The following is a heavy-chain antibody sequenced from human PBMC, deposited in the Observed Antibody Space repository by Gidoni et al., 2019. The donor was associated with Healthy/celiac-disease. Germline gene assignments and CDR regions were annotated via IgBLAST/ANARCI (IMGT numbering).Heavy chain of an antibody. CDR3: ARVSFLVVPDHIPVH. Sequence: EVQLVESGGGLVKPGGSLRLSCAASGFTFISYSMNWVRQAPGKGLEWVSSISSSSSYIYYADSVKGRFTISRDNAKNSLYLQMNSLRAEDTAVYYCARVSFLVVPDHIPVHWGQGTLVTVSS. D-gene: IGHD2-2*01. J-gene: IGHJ4*02. CDR2: ISSSSSYI. CDR1: GFTFISYS. V-gene: IGHV3-21*01.